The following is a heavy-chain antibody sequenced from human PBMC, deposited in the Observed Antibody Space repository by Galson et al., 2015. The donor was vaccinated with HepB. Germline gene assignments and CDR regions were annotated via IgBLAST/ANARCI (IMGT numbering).Heavy chain of an antibody. CDR2: ISCDGRNK. Sequence: SLRLSCAASGFPFSSFAMTWVRQAPGKGLEWVAVISCDGRNKYYADSVKGRFTISRDNSKNTLYLQMNSLRAEDTAVYYCARDTDAEHTVVAPAILGGCFYHSAPRTLLTASS. J-gene: IGHJ4*02. CDR3: ARDTDAEHTVVAPAILGGCFYH. V-gene: IGHV3-30*04. CDR1: GFPFSSFA. D-gene: IGHD2-21*02.